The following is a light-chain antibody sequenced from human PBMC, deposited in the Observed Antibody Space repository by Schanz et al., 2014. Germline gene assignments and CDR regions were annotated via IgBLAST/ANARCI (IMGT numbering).Light chain of an antibody. J-gene: IGKJ1*01. CDR2: GAS. CDR3: QQYGNSPPT. CDR1: QSVSSN. V-gene: IGKV3-20*01. Sequence: EIVMTQSPATLSVSPGERATLSCRASQSVSSNLAWYQQKPGQAPRLLIYGASSRATGIPDRFSGSGSGTDFTLTISRLEPEDFAVYYCQQYGNSPPTFGRGTKVEIK.